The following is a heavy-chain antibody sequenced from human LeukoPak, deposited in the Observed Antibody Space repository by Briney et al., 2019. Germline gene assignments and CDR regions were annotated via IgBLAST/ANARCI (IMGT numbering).Heavy chain of an antibody. Sequence: GRSLRLSCAASGFTFSSYGMHWVRQAPGKGLEWVAVIWYDGSNKYYADSVKGRFTISRDNSKNTLYLQMNSLRAEDTAVYYCARDFYGSGRGGMDVWGKGTTVTVPS. CDR3: ARDFYGSGRGGMDV. CDR2: IWYDGSNK. CDR1: GFTFSSYG. D-gene: IGHD3-10*01. V-gene: IGHV3-33*01. J-gene: IGHJ6*04.